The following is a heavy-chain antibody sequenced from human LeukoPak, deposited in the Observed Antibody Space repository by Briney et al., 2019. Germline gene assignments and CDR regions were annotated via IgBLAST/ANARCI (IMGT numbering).Heavy chain of an antibody. CDR1: GFTFSSYG. D-gene: IGHD1-26*01. CDR3: AATQDNWFDP. J-gene: IGHJ5*02. V-gene: IGHV3-30*02. CDR2: IRYDGSNK. Sequence: PGGSLRLSCAASGFTFSSYGMHWVRQAPGKGLEWVAFIRYDGSNKYYADSVKGRFTISRDNSKNMLYLQMNSLRAEDTAVYYCAATQDNWFDPWGQGTLVTVSS.